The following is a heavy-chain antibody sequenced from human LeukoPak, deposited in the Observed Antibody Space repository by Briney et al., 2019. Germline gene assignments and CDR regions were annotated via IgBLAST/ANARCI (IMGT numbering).Heavy chain of an antibody. CDR3: AKDGSYYGSGSYLDY. Sequence: PGGSLRLCCAASGFTFSSYGMHWVRQAPGKGLEWVAFIRYDGSNKYYADSVKGRFTISRDNSKNMLYLQMNSLRAEDTAVYYCAKDGSYYGSGSYLDYWGQGTLVTVSS. J-gene: IGHJ4*02. CDR1: GFTFSSYG. CDR2: IRYDGSNK. D-gene: IGHD3-10*01. V-gene: IGHV3-30*02.